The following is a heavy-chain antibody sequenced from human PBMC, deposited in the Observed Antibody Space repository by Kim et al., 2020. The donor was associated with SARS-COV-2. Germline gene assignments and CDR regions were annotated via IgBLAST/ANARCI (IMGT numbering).Heavy chain of an antibody. CDR3: AADRKGESWFDP. D-gene: IGHD3-16*01. Sequence: SVKVSCKASGFTFTSSAVQWVRQARGQRLEWIGWIVVGSGNTNYAQKFQERVTITRDMSTSTAYMELSSLRSEDTAVYYCAADRKGESWFDPWGQGTLVTVSS. CDR2: IVVGSGNT. V-gene: IGHV1-58*01. J-gene: IGHJ5*02. CDR1: GFTFTSSA.